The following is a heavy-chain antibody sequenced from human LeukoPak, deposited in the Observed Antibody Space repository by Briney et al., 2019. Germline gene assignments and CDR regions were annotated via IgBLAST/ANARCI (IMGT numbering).Heavy chain of an antibody. CDR1: GFTFSSYA. J-gene: IGHJ4*02. CDR3: ARGPAAAIL. V-gene: IGHV3-30*14. CDR2: ISYDGRNK. Sequence: PGGSLRLSCAASGFTFSSYAMHWVRQAPGKGLEWVAVISYDGRNKYYADSVKGRFTISRDNSKNTLYLQMNSLRAEDTAVYYCARGPAAAILWGQGTLVTVSS. D-gene: IGHD2-2*01.